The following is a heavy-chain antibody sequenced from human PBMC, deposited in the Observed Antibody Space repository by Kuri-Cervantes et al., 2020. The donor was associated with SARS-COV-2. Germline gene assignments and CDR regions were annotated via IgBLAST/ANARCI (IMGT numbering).Heavy chain of an antibody. Sequence: GSLRLSCTVSGGSVSSGSYYWSWIRQPPGKGLEWIGYIYYGGSTNYNPSLKSRVTISVDTSKNQFSLKLSSVTAADTAVYYCARLGRYCSSTSCYPNWFDPWGQGTLVTVSS. CDR3: ARLGRYCSSTSCYPNWFDP. D-gene: IGHD2-2*01. CDR1: GGSVSSGSYY. CDR2: IYYGGST. V-gene: IGHV4-61*01. J-gene: IGHJ5*02.